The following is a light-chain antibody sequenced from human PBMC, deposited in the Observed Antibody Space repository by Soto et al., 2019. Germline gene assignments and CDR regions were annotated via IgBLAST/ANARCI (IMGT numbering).Light chain of an antibody. CDR3: QQRSNWPRT. CDR2: DAS. V-gene: IGKV3-11*01. CDR1: QSINNY. Sequence: EIVLTQSPATLSLSPGERATLSCRTSQSINNYLSWYQKKPGQPPRLLIYDASNRATGIPARFSGSGSGTDFPLTISSLEPEDFAIYYCQQRSNWPRTFGQGTKVEVK. J-gene: IGKJ1*01.